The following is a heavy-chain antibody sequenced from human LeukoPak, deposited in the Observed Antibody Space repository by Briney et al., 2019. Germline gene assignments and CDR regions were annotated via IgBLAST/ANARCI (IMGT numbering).Heavy chain of an antibody. V-gene: IGHV4-59*01. D-gene: IGHD2-15*01. J-gene: IGHJ1*01. CDR1: GGFISSYY. Sequence: SETLSLTCTVSGGFISSYYWSWIRQPPGKGMEWIGYICYSGSTNYNPSLRSRVTISVDTSKNQFSLKLSSVTAADTAVYYCARVLGYCSGGRCSEYFQHWGQGTLVTVSS. CDR2: ICYSGST. CDR3: ARVLGYCSGGRCSEYFQH.